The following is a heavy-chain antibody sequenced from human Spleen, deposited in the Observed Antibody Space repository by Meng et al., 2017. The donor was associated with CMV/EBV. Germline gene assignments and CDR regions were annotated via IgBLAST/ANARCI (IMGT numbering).Heavy chain of an antibody. D-gene: IGHD6-13*01. V-gene: IGHV4-59*02. CDR3: ARGRTGIAARYGMDA. Sequence: SETLSLTCSVSGGSVNSHYWTWIRQAPGKGLEWIGYIHNSGSTSSNPSLKSRVTISLDTSKRQFSLKLKSVTAADTAVYFCARGRTGIAARYGMDAWGQGTTVTVSS. CDR1: GGSVNSHY. J-gene: IGHJ6*01. CDR2: IHNSGST.